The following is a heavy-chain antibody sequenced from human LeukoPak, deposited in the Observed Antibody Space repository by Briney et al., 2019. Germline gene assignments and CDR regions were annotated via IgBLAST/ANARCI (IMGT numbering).Heavy chain of an antibody. D-gene: IGHD3-22*01. CDR1: GYTFTSYG. J-gene: IGHJ4*02. V-gene: IGHV1-18*01. CDR3: ARDRPMTVVVPSFDY. Sequence: ASVKVSCKASGYTFTSYGISWVRQAPGQGLEWMGWISAYNGNTNYAQKLQGRVTMTTDTSTSTAYMELRSLRSDDTAVYYCARDRPMTVVVPSFDYWGQGTLVTVSS. CDR2: ISAYNGNT.